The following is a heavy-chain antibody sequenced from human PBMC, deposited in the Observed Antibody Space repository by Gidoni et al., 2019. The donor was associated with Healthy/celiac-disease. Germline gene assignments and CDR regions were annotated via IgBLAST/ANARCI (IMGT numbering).Heavy chain of an antibody. V-gene: IGHV3-66*01. CDR3: ARDRVNWNDYLGWFDP. Sequence: EVQLVESGGGLVQPGGSLRLSCAASGFTVSSNYMSWVRQAPGKGLELVSVIYSGGSTYYADSVKGRFTISRDNSKNTLYLQMNSLRAEDTAVYYCARDRVNWNDYLGWFDPWGQGTLVTVSS. D-gene: IGHD1-1*01. CDR2: IYSGGST. J-gene: IGHJ5*02. CDR1: GFTVSSNY.